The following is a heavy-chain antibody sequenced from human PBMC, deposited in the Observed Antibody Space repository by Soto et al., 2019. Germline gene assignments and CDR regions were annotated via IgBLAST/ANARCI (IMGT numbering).Heavy chain of an antibody. V-gene: IGHV3-30-3*01. J-gene: IGHJ6*02. D-gene: IGHD2-21*02. CDR3: ARDLADKLLSDYYYFGMDV. Sequence: QVQLVESGGGVVQPGRSLRLSCAASGFTFSSYAMHWVRQAPGKGLEWVAVISYDGSNKYYADSVKGRFTISRDNSKNTLYLLMISLRAEDTAVYYCARDLADKLLSDYYYFGMDVWGQGTTVTVSS. CDR1: GFTFSSYA. CDR2: ISYDGSNK.